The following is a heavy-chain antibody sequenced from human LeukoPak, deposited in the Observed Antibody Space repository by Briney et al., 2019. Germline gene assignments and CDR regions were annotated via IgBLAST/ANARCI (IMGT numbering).Heavy chain of an antibody. Sequence: GGSLRLSCAASGFTFSSYGMHWVRQAPGKGLEGVAFIRYDGSNKYYADSVKGRFTISRDNSKNTLYLQMNSLRAEDTAVYYCAKLDSGIAVAGSGYWGQGTLVTVSS. CDR3: AKLDSGIAVAGSGY. CDR1: GFTFSSYG. CDR2: IRYDGSNK. J-gene: IGHJ4*02. D-gene: IGHD6-19*01. V-gene: IGHV3-30*02.